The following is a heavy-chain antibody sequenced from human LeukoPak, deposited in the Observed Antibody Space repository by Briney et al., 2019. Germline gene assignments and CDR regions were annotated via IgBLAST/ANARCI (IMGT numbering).Heavy chain of an antibody. CDR2: ISSSSSYI. D-gene: IGHD6-13*01. CDR3: ARDSQQQLVQATGLGSSRKTGFDP. CDR1: GFTFSSYS. J-gene: IGHJ5*02. Sequence: GGSLRLSCAASGFTFSSYSMNWVRQAPGKGLEWVSSISSSSSYIYYADSVKGRFTISRDNAKNSLYLQMNSLRAEDTAVYYCARDSQQQLVQATGLGSSRKTGFDPWGQGTLVTVSS. V-gene: IGHV3-21*01.